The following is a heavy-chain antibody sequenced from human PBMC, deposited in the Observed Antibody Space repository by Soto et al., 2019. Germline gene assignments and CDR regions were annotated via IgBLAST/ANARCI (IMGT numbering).Heavy chain of an antibody. J-gene: IGHJ3*02. V-gene: IGHV3-23*01. CDR3: VGDPGAPDGFDI. Sequence: PGGSLRLSCGVSGFTFSNYAMTWVRQAPGKGLEWVSSITRSGDGTYYAESVKGRFTISRDNSKNALSLQMSSLRAEDTAVYYCVGDPGAPDGFDIRGLATMVTVSS. CDR2: ITRSGDGT. D-gene: IGHD3-16*01. CDR1: GFTFSNYA.